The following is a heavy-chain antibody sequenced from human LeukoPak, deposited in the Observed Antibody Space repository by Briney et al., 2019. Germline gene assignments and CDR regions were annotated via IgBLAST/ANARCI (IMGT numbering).Heavy chain of an antibody. CDR2: ISGSGGST. J-gene: IGHJ4*02. Sequence: GGSLRLSCAASGFTVSSNYMSRVRQAPGKGLEWVSAISGSGGSTYYADSVKGRFTISRDNSENTLYLQMNSLRAEDTAVYYCANQVVAATLYWGQGTLVTVSS. CDR3: ANQVVAATLY. CDR1: GFTVSSNY. V-gene: IGHV3-23*01. D-gene: IGHD6-19*01.